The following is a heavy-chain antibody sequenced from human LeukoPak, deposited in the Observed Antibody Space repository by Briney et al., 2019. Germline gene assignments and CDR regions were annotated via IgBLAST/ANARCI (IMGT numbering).Heavy chain of an antibody. CDR3: VRRSSGWSFDC. J-gene: IGHJ4*02. CDR1: GFTFNSYY. V-gene: IGHV3-64D*06. Sequence: GGSLRLSCSASGFTFNSYYMYWVRQAPGKGLEYVSAISSNGGSTNYADSVKGRFTISRDNSKNTLYLQMSSLRAEDTAAYYCVRRSSGWSFDCWGQGTLVTVSS. CDR2: ISSNGGST. D-gene: IGHD6-19*01.